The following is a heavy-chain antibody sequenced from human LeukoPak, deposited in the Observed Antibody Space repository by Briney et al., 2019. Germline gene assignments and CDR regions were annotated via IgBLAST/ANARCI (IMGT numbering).Heavy chain of an antibody. CDR1: GYTFTSYA. Sequence: GAPVKVSCKASGYTFTSYAMHWVRQAPGQRLEWMGWINAGNGDTKYSQRFQGRVTITRDTSASTAYMELSSLISEDTAVYYCARGGASSDWGYFDYWGQGTLVTVSS. CDR3: ARGGASSDWGYFDY. V-gene: IGHV1-3*01. D-gene: IGHD6-19*01. CDR2: INAGNGDT. J-gene: IGHJ4*02.